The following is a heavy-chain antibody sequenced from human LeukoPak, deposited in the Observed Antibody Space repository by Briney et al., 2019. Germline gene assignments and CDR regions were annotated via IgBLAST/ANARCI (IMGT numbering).Heavy chain of an antibody. D-gene: IGHD2-2*01. CDR2: INPNSGGT. CDR3: ARLVDDDCSSTSCSVPWFDP. Sequence: ASVKVSCKASGYTFTGYYMHWVRQAPGQGLEWMGWINPNSGGTNYAQKFQGRVTMTRDTSISTAYMELSRLRSDDTAVYYCARLVDDDCSSTSCSVPWFDPWGQGTLVTVSS. J-gene: IGHJ5*02. V-gene: IGHV1-2*02. CDR1: GYTFTGYY.